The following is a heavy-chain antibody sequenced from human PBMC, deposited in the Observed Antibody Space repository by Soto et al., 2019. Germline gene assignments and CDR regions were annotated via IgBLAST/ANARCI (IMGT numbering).Heavy chain of an antibody. CDR3: EKDPWRGYYLGTRVDS. V-gene: IGHV3-23*01. J-gene: IGHJ4*02. Sequence: EVQLLESGGGLVQPGGSLRLSCAASGFTFSSYAMSWVRQAPGKGLEWVSAISGSGGSTYYADSVKGRFNIPRDNSKNTLYLQMNRLRAEDKAVYYCEKDPWRGYYLGTRVDSWGQEILVTVS. CDR2: ISGSGGST. D-gene: IGHD3-3*01. CDR1: GFTFSSYA.